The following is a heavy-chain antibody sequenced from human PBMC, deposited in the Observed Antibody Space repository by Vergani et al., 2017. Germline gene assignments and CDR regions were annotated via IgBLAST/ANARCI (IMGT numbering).Heavy chain of an antibody. CDR3: ARLLVTTSIQPEYYFDY. CDR2: INHSGST. V-gene: IGHV4-34*01. D-gene: IGHD4-11*01. CDR1: GGSFSGYY. Sequence: QVQLQQWGAGLLKPSETLSLTCAVYGGSFSGYYWSWIRQPPGKGLEWIGEINHSGSTNYNPSLKSRVTISVDTSKNQFSLKLSSVTAADTAVYYCARLLVTTSIQPEYYFDYWGQGTLVTVSS. J-gene: IGHJ4*02.